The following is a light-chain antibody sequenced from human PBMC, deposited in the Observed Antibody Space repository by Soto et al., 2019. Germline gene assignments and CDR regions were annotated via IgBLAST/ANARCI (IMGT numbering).Light chain of an antibody. CDR1: SSDVGAYGY. CDR3: SSYTTSSTVV. V-gene: IGLV2-14*01. Sequence: QSGLTQPASVSGSPGQSITISCTGTSSDVGAYGYVSWYQQHPGKAPKLMIYEVSYRPSGVSNRFSGSKSGNAASLTISGLQAEDEADYYCSSYTTSSTVVFGGGTKLTVL. CDR2: EVS. J-gene: IGLJ2*01.